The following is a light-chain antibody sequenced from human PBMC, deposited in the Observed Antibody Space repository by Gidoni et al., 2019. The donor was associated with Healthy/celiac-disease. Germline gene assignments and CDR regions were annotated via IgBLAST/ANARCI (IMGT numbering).Light chain of an antibody. J-gene: IGLJ1*01. CDR2: GNS. V-gene: IGLV1-40*01. Sequence: QSVLTQPPSVPGAPGQRVTISCNGSSPNIGAGYDVHWYQQLPGTAPKLPIYGNSNRPSVVPDRFSGSKSCTSASLAITGLQAEDDADYYCQSYDSSLSALYVFGTGTKVTVL. CDR1: SPNIGAGYD. CDR3: QSYDSSLSALYV.